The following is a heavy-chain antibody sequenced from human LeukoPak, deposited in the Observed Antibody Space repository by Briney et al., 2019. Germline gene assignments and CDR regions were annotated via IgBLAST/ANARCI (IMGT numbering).Heavy chain of an antibody. CDR3: ARPYCASTSCPTFEY. V-gene: IGHV4-34*01. CDR1: GGSFSGYY. Sequence: PSETLSLTCAVYGGSFSGYYWSWIRQPPGKGLEWIGEINHSGSTNYNPSLKSRVTISVDTSKNQFSLKLSSVTAADTAVYYCARPYCASTSCPTFEYWGQGTLVTVSS. D-gene: IGHD2-2*01. CDR2: INHSGST. J-gene: IGHJ4*02.